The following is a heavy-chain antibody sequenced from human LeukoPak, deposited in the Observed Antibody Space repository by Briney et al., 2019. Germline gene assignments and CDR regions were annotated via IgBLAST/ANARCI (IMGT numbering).Heavy chain of an antibody. CDR2: INHSGST. V-gene: IGHV4-34*01. D-gene: IGHD3-22*01. J-gene: IGHJ4*02. Sequence: SETLSLTCAVYGGSFSGYYWSWIRQPPGKGLEWIGEINHSGSTNYNPSLKSRVTISVDTSKNQFSLKLSSVTAADTAVYYCAREQLNYYDSSGKDYWGQGTLVTVSS. CDR3: AREQLNYYDSSGKDY. CDR1: GGSFSGYY.